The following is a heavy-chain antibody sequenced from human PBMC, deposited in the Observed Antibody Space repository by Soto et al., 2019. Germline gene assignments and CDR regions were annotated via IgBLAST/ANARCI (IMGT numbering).Heavy chain of an antibody. Sequence: QVQLVESGGGVVQPGRSLRLSCAASGFTFSSYAMHWVRQAPGKGLEWVAVISYVGSNKYYADSVKGRFTISRDNSKNTLYLQMNSLRAEDTAVYYCAREGGYDFWSGLYAFDIWGQGTMVTVSS. CDR3: AREGGYDFWSGLYAFDI. J-gene: IGHJ3*02. D-gene: IGHD3-3*01. CDR1: GFTFSSYA. CDR2: ISYVGSNK. V-gene: IGHV3-30-3*01.